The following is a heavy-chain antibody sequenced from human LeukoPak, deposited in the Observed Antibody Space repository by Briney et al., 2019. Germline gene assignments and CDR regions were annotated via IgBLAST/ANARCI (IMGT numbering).Heavy chain of an antibody. V-gene: IGHV3-23*01. CDR2: IYENGGTT. Sequence: GGSLRLSCVGSGFTFRSHAMSWVRQAPEKGLEFVSGIYENGGTTYYADSVKGRFSISRDNPKNTLYLQMDSLRGEDTAVYYCAKDFRIGYSAHFDYWGQGALVTVSS. CDR1: GFTFRSHA. J-gene: IGHJ4*02. D-gene: IGHD2-21*01. CDR3: AKDFRIGYSAHFDY.